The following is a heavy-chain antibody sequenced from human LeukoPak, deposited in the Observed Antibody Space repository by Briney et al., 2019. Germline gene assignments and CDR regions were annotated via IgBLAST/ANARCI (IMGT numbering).Heavy chain of an antibody. D-gene: IGHD3-22*01. CDR1: GFTFSSYA. Sequence: GGSLRLSCAASGFTFSSYAMSWVRQAPGKGLEWVSTINTGDITFYANSVKGRFTISRDNSKNALFLQMNSLRAEDTAIYYCVKGGFTYYDDWGQGTLVTVSS. CDR2: INTGDIT. V-gene: IGHV3-23*01. J-gene: IGHJ4*02. CDR3: VKGGFTYYDD.